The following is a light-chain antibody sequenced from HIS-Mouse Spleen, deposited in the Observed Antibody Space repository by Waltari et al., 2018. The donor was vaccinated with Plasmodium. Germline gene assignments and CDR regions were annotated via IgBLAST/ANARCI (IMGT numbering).Light chain of an antibody. CDR2: SNN. Sequence: QSVLTQPPSASGPPGQRVTIPRSVSSSNLGRNTVNWYQQLPGTAPKLLIYSNNQRPSGVPDRFSGSKSGTSASLAISGLQSEDEADYYCAAWDDSLNGPVVFGGGTKLTVL. CDR1: SSNLGRNT. CDR3: AAWDDSLNGPVV. J-gene: IGLJ2*01. V-gene: IGLV1-44*01.